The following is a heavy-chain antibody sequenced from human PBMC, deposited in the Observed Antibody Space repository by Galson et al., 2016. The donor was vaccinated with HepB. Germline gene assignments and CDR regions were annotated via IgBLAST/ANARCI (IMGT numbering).Heavy chain of an antibody. V-gene: IGHV2-70*04. J-gene: IGHJ4*02. D-gene: IGHD3-22*01. CDR2: IDWDDDK. CDR1: GFSLSTSGMR. CDR3: ARTSYYYDSSPYIPADFDH. Sequence: PALVKPTQTLTLTCTFSGFSLSTSGMRVSWIRQPPGKALEWLARIDWDDDKFYATSLRTRLTISKDTSKNQVVLTMTNMDPVDTATYYCARTSYYYDSSPYIPADFDHWGQGTLVTVSS.